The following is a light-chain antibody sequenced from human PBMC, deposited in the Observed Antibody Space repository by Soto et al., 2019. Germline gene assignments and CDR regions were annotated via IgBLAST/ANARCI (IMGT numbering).Light chain of an antibody. Sequence: QSVLTQPASVSGSPGQSITISCTGTSSDVGSYNLVSWYQQHPGKAPKLMIYEVSKRPSGVSNRFSGSKTGNTASLTISGLQAEDGADYYCCSYAGNRFVSGTGTKLTVL. J-gene: IGLJ1*01. V-gene: IGLV2-23*02. CDR2: EVS. CDR1: SSDVGSYNL. CDR3: CSYAGNRFV.